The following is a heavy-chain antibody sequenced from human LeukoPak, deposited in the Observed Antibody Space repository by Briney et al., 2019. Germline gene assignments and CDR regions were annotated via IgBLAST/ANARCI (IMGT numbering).Heavy chain of an antibody. V-gene: IGHV4-39*07. CDR1: GGSISSSAYY. J-gene: IGHJ4*02. CDR3: VRDHYDVSGYYPVDFDH. Sequence: SETLSLTCSVSGGSISSSAYYWGWIRQPPGKGLEWIGSIYYSGNTYYNLSLKSRVTISVDTSKNQFSLKLSSVTAADTAVYYCVRDHYDVSGYYPVDFDHWGQGTLVTVSS. CDR2: IYYSGNT. D-gene: IGHD3-22*01.